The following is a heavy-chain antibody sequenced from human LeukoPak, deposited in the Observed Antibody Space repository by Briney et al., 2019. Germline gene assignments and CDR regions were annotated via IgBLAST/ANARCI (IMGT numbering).Heavy chain of an antibody. CDR1: GFTFSSYA. V-gene: IGHV3-30*04. J-gene: IGHJ3*02. CDR3: AKVTIFGVEDAFDI. D-gene: IGHD3-3*01. Sequence: PGGSLRLSCAASGFTFSSYAMHWVRQAPGKGLEWVAVISYDGSNKYYEDSVKGRFTISRDNSKNTLYLQMNSLRAEDTAVYYCAKVTIFGVEDAFDICGQGTMVTVSS. CDR2: ISYDGSNK.